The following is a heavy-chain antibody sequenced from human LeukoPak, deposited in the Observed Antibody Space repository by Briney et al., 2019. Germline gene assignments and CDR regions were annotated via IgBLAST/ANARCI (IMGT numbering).Heavy chain of an antibody. D-gene: IGHD6-13*01. CDR2: ISYDGSNK. V-gene: IGHV3-30-3*01. CDR1: GFTFSSYA. Sequence: GGSLRLSCAASGFTFSSYAMHWVRQAPGKGLEWVAVISYDGSNKYYADSVKGRFTISRDNSKNTLYLQMNSLRAEDTAVCYCARDRAGYSSSWYSGYYYYYGMDVWGQGTTVTVSS. CDR3: ARDRAGYSSSWYSGYYYYYGMDV. J-gene: IGHJ6*02.